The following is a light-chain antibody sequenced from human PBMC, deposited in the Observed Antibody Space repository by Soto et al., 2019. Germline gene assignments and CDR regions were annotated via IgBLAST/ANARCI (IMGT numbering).Light chain of an antibody. V-gene: IGKV3-11*01. CDR1: QSVSSY. Sequence: EIVLTQSPATLSLSPGERATLSCRASQSVSSYLAWYQQKPGQAPRLLIYDASSRATGIPARFSGSGSGTDFTLTISSLEPVDVAVYYCQQRSNWLTFGGGTKVEIK. CDR2: DAS. J-gene: IGKJ4*01. CDR3: QQRSNWLT.